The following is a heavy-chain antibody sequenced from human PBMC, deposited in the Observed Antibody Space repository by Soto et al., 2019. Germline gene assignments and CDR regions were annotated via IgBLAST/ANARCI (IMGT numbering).Heavy chain of an antibody. Sequence: GGSLRLSCAASGFTFSSYSMNWVRQAPGKGLEWVSYISSSSSTIYYADSVKGRFTISRDNAKNSLYLQMNSLRDEDTAVYYCAREAFVGYDISGFDYWGQGTLVTVSS. J-gene: IGHJ4*02. CDR3: AREAFVGYDISGFDY. D-gene: IGHD3-9*01. CDR1: GFTFSSYS. V-gene: IGHV3-48*02. CDR2: ISSSSSTI.